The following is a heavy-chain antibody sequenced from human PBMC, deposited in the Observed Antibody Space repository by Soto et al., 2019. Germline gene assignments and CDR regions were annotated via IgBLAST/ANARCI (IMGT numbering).Heavy chain of an antibody. CDR3: ARGSAYSDCDLEY. CDR2: VSGTGGSA. CDR1: GFTFSSYA. V-gene: IGHV3-23*01. Sequence: EVQLLESGGGLVRPGGSLRLSCAASGFTFSSYAMTWVRQAPGKGLEWVSGVSGTGGSAYYADSVKGRFTISRDKSTNTVYLHVNSLRAEDTAVYYCARGSAYSDCDLEYWGQGSLVTVSS. J-gene: IGHJ4*02. D-gene: IGHD2-21*02.